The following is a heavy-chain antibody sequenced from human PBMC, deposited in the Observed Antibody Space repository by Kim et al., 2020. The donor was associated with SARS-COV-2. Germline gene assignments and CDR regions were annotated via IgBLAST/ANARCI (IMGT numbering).Heavy chain of an antibody. D-gene: IGHD6-19*01. CDR3: ARGRIAVAGLKFDP. Sequence: ASVKVSCKASGYTFTTYAINWVRQAPGQGLEWMGWINANTGNPTYAQGFTGRFVFSLDTSVSTAYMQISSLKAEDTAVYYCARGRIAVAGLKFDPWGQGTLVPVSS. V-gene: IGHV7-4-1*02. CDR2: INANTGNP. J-gene: IGHJ5*02. CDR1: GYTFTTYA.